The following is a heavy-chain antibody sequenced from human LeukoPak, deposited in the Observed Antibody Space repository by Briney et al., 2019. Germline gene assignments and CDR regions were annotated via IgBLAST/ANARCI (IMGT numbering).Heavy chain of an antibody. CDR2: ITSSSSGM. V-gene: IGHV3-21*01. CDR3: RFGDFNDY. Sequence: GGSLRLSCAASGFTFSTYRMHWVRQAPGKGLEWVSSITSSSSGMSYADSVEGRFTISRDNAKNSLYLQMNSLSAEDTAVYYCRFGDFNDYWGQGTLVTVSS. CDR1: GFTFSTYR. J-gene: IGHJ4*02. D-gene: IGHD3-10*01.